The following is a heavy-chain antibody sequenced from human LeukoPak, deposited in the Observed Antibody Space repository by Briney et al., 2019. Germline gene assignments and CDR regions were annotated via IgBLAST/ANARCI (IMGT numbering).Heavy chain of an antibody. J-gene: IGHJ4*02. CDR3: ARDVSRSGGEMFDY. CDR1: GFTFSDHY. Sequence: GGSLRLSCAASGFTFSDHYMDWVRQAPGKGLEWVGRTRNKANSYTTEYAASVKGRFTISRDDSKNSLYLQMNSLKTEDTAVYYCARDVSRSGGEMFDYWGQGTLVTVSS. D-gene: IGHD2-21*01. V-gene: IGHV3-72*01. CDR2: TRNKANSYTT.